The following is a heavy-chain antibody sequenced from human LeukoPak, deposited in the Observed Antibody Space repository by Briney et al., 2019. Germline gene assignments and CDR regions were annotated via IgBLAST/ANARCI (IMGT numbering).Heavy chain of an antibody. CDR1: GLTFSSYA. Sequence: GGSLRLSCAASGLTFSSYAMSWVRQAPGKGLEWVSSISNSSSYIYYADSVKGRLTISRHNAKNSLYLQTNSERAKDPAVYYCARHYGDYWGQGTLVTVSS. V-gene: IGHV3-21*01. J-gene: IGHJ4*02. CDR3: ARHYGDY. CDR2: ISNSSSYI.